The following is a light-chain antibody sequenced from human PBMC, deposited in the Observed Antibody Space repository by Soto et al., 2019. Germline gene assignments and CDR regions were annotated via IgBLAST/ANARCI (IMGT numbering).Light chain of an antibody. Sequence: IVMTPSPDSLAVSLGERATINCKSSQSVLYSSNSKNYLAWYQQKPGQPPKLLIYWASTRESGVPDRFSGSGSEADFTLTISSLQAEDVAVYYCQQYYSTPLTFGGGTKVDIK. V-gene: IGKV4-1*01. CDR2: WAS. J-gene: IGKJ4*01. CDR1: QSVLYSSNSKNY. CDR3: QQYYSTPLT.